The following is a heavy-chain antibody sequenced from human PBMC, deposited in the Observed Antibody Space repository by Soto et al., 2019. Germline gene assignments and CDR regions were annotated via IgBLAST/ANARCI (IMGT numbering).Heavy chain of an antibody. J-gene: IGHJ5*02. CDR3: ARGGIIGTPPES. D-gene: IGHD1-7*01. Sequence: PGESLKISCKGSGYNFGGYWIVWVLQMPGKGLEGMGIIYPGDSDTRYSPSFQGQVTISADKSISTAYLQWRSLKASDTAIYYCARGGIIGTPPESWGEGTRVTVS. V-gene: IGHV5-51*01. CDR2: IYPGDSDT. CDR1: GYNFGGYW.